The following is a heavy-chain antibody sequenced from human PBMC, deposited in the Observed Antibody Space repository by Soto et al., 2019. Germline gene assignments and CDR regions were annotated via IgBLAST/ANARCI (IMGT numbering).Heavy chain of an antibody. CDR1: GFTFSGYE. CDR2: ISTSGNTI. J-gene: IGHJ4*02. D-gene: IGHD6-13*01. Sequence: PGGSLRLSCAASGFTFSGYEMNWVRQAPGKGLEWISYISTSGNTIYYADSVKGRFTISRDNARNSLYLQMNSLRAEDTSVYYCAREDSSWPFFDYWGQGTPVTVS. V-gene: IGHV3-48*03. CDR3: AREDSSWPFFDY.